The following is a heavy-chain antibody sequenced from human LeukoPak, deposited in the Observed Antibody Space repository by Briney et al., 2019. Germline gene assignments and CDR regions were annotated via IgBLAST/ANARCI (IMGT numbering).Heavy chain of an antibody. D-gene: IGHD6-13*01. CDR3: ARGGGLAAATPWWH. Sequence: PSETLSLTCAVYGGSFSGYYWSWIRQPPGKGLEWIGEINHSGSTNYNPSLKSRVTISVDTSKNQFSLKLSSVTAADTAVYYCARGGGLAAATPWWHWGQGTLVTDSS. J-gene: IGHJ4*02. CDR1: GGSFSGYY. CDR2: INHSGST. V-gene: IGHV4-34*01.